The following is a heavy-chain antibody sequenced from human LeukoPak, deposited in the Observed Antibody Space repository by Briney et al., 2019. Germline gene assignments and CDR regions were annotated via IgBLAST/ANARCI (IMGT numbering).Heavy chain of an antibody. Sequence: SGGSLRLSCVGSGFSFSDSWMTWVRRAPGKGLEWVANINQGGSERNHVDSVKGRFTISRDDARTSLFLQMNSLRAEDTGVYYCGRGDGYLVDHWDQGTLVTVST. D-gene: IGHD5-24*01. J-gene: IGHJ4*02. CDR2: INQGGSER. V-gene: IGHV3-7*01. CDR1: GFSFSDSW. CDR3: GRGDGYLVDH.